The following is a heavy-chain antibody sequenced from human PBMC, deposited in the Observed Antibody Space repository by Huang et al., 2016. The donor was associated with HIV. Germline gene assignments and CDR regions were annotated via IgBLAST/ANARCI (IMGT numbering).Heavy chain of an antibody. V-gene: IGHV4-4*08. J-gene: IGHJ5*02. CDR2: VFTTGST. CDR1: GGSMRRQY. Sequence: QVQLQESGPGLVKPSETLSLTCSVSGGSMRRQYWTWIRQPPWKGLQWIGTVFTTGSTNYNPSCLTRVTISLDTCRRQCSLTLKSVTPADTAVYYCAQEKSFGNWANNWFDPWGQGTLFAVSS. D-gene: IGHD3-16*01. CDR3: AQEKSFGNWANNWFDP.